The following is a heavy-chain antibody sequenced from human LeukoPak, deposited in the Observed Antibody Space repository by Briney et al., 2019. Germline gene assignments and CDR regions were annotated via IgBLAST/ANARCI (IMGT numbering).Heavy chain of an antibody. CDR3: ARDTGDYFDSSGHYYAGWFDP. V-gene: IGHV3-30*02. D-gene: IGHD3-22*01. J-gene: IGHJ5*02. CDR2: IRSDGNNK. CDR1: GFTFTSYG. Sequence: GGSLRLSCTACGFTFTSYGMHWVRQAPGKGLEWVAFIRSDGNNKFYADSLKGRFTVSRDNSRNNVYLQMNSLRIEDTAVYHCARDTGDYFDSSGHYYAGWFDPWGQGTLVTVSS.